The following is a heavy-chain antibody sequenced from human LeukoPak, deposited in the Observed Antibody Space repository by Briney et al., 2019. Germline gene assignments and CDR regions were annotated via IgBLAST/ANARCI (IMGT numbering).Heavy chain of an antibody. J-gene: IGHJ3*02. CDR3: ARGSEYYRSAFDI. CDR2: INHSGST. Sequence: PSETLSLTCAVYGGSFSGYYWSWIRQPPGKGLEWIGEINHSGSTNYNPSLKSRVTISVDTSKNQFSLKLSSVTAADTAVYYCARGSEYYRSAFDIWGQGTMVTVSS. CDR1: GGSFSGYY. V-gene: IGHV4-34*01. D-gene: IGHD2/OR15-2a*01.